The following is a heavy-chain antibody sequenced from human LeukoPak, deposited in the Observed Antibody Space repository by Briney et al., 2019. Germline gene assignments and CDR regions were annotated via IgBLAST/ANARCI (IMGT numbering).Heavy chain of an antibody. CDR2: IYHSGST. D-gene: IGHD2-15*01. CDR3: ARALRSRLDY. Sequence: SQTLSLTCTVSGGSISSGDYYWSWIRQPPGKGLEWIGYIYHSGSTYYNPSLKSRVTISVDRSKNQFSLKLSSVTAADTAVYYCARALRSRLDYWGQGTLVTVSS. V-gene: IGHV4-30-2*01. J-gene: IGHJ4*02. CDR1: GGSISSGDYY.